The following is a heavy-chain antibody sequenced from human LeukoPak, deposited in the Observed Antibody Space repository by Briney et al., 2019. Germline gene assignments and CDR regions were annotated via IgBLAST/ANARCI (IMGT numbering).Heavy chain of an antibody. CDR1: GFTVSSNY. J-gene: IGHJ4*02. V-gene: IGHV3-53*01. CDR3: ARVGIFGVVIDY. Sequence: GGSLRLSCAASGFTVSSNYMSWVRQAPGKGLEWVSVIYSGGSTYYADSVKGRFTISRDNSKNTLYLQMNSLRAEDTAVYCCARVGIFGVVIDYWGQGTLVTVSS. CDR2: IYSGGST. D-gene: IGHD3-3*01.